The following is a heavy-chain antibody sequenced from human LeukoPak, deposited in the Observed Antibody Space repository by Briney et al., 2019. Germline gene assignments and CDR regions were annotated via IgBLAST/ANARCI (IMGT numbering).Heavy chain of an antibody. Sequence: ASVKVSCKASGYTFISYYIHWVRLAPGQGLEWMGIINPSGGSTRYAQKFQGRVTMTRDTSTGTIYMELSSLRSEDTAVYFCARDSGTVSDAFDIWGQGTMVTVSS. CDR1: GYTFISYY. CDR3: ARDSGTVSDAFDI. V-gene: IGHV1-46*01. CDR2: INPSGGST. J-gene: IGHJ3*02. D-gene: IGHD4-11*01.